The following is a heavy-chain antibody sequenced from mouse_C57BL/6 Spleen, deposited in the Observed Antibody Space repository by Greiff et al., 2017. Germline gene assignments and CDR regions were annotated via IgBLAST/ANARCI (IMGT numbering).Heavy chain of an antibody. Sequence: EVQLVESEGGLVQPGSSMKLSCTASGFTFSDYYMAWVRQVPEKGLEWVANINYDGSSTYYLDSLKSRFIISRDNAKNILYLQMSSLKSEDTATYYCARGFSTAYYAMDYWGQGTSVTVSS. D-gene: IGHD2-1*01. CDR1: GFTFSDYY. V-gene: IGHV5-16*01. CDR2: INYDGSST. CDR3: ARGFSTAYYAMDY. J-gene: IGHJ4*01.